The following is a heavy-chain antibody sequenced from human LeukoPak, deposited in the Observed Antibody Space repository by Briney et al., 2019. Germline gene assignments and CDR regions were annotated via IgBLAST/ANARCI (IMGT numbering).Heavy chain of an antibody. V-gene: IGHV3-23*01. D-gene: IGHD3-10*01. CDR3: AKPLTLWFGEADDY. CDR1: GFTFSSYA. CDR2: ISGSGGST. J-gene: IGHJ4*02. Sequence: GGSLRLSCAASGFTFSSYAMSWVRQAPGKGLEWDSAISGSGGSTYYADSVKGRFTISRDNSKNTLYLQMNSLRAEDTAVYYCAKPLTLWFGEADDYWGQGTLVTVSS.